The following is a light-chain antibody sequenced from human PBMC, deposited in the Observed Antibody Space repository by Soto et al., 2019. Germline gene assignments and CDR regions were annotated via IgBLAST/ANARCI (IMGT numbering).Light chain of an antibody. J-gene: IGKJ5*01. V-gene: IGKV4-1*01. CDR3: HQYYGTPPG. Sequence: DIVMTQSPDSLAVSLGERATINCKSSQSLLYNSNSKNYLAWYQQKPGQPPKLLINWASIRESGVPDRFSGSGSGKDFSRTISDLQAEGVAVYYCHQYYGTPPGFGQGTRLEIK. CDR2: WAS. CDR1: QSLLYNSNSKNY.